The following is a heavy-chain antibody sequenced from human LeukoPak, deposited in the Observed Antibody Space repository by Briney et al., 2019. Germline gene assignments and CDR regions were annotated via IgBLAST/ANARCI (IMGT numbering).Heavy chain of an antibody. Sequence: SETLSLTCAVSGGSISGYYWGWIRQPPGKGLEWIGYIYYSGSTNYNPSLKSRVTISVDTSKNQFSLKLSSVTAADTAVYYCARSYIPNCSSTSCYHPFDYWGQGTLVTVSS. V-gene: IGHV4-59*01. CDR3: ARSYIPNCSSTSCYHPFDY. CDR1: GGSISGYY. J-gene: IGHJ4*02. CDR2: IYYSGST. D-gene: IGHD2-2*01.